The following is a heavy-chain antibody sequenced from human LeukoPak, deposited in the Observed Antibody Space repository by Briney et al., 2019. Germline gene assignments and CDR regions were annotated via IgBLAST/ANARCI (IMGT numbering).Heavy chain of an antibody. J-gene: IGHJ4*02. V-gene: IGHV1-2*02. CDR2: INPNSGGT. D-gene: IGHD1-26*01. CDR1: GYTFTGYY. Sequence: TSVKVSCKASGYTFTGYYMHWVRQAPGQGLEWMGWINPNSGGTNYAQKFQGRVTMTRDTSISTAYMELSRLRSDDTAVYYCAREDGSSLGYFDYWGQGTLVTVSP. CDR3: AREDGSSLGYFDY.